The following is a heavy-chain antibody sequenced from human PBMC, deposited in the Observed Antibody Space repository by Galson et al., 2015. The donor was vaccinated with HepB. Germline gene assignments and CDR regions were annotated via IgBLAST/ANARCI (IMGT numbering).Heavy chain of an antibody. D-gene: IGHD3-22*01. CDR2: INPNSGGT. CDR3: ARGDSGSFYVGGLDY. Sequence: SVKVSCKASGYTFTGYYMHWVRQAPGQGLEWMGWINPNSGGTNYAQKFQGWVTMTRDTSISTAYMELSRLRSDDTAVYYCARGDSGSFYVGGLDYLGQGTLVTVSS. V-gene: IGHV1-2*04. CDR1: GYTFTGYY. J-gene: IGHJ4*02.